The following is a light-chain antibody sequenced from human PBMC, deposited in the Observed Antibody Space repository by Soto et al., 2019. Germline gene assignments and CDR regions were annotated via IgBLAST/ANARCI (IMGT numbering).Light chain of an antibody. Sequence: SYELTQPPSVSVAPGPTARVTCGGNTIGSKTVHWYQQKPRQAPVLGVYDDSDRPSGLPERFSVSISGNPATLTISRGEAGDEADYDCQLCESSKDHGVFAGGTKLTVL. CDR1: TIGSKT. V-gene: IGLV3-21*02. CDR3: QLCESSKDHGV. CDR2: DDS. J-gene: IGLJ2*01.